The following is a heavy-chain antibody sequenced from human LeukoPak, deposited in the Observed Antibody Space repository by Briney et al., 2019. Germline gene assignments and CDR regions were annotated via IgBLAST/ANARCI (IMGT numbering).Heavy chain of an antibody. Sequence: SETLSLTCAAYGGSFSGYYWSWIRQPPGKGLEWIGYIYYSGSTNYNPSLKSRVTISVDTSKNQFSLKLSSVTAADTAVYYCARAIVGATTVRWFDPWGQGTLVTVSS. V-gene: IGHV4-59*01. J-gene: IGHJ5*02. CDR3: ARAIVGATTVRWFDP. CDR2: IYYSGST. D-gene: IGHD1-26*01. CDR1: GGSFSGYY.